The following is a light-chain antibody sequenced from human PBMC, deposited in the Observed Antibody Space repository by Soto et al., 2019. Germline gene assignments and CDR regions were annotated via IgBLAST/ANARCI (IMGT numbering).Light chain of an antibody. CDR2: EVS. CDR3: SSYTSSSHVL. CDR1: SSDVGGYNY. Sequence: QSALTQPASVSGSPGQSITISCTGTSSDVGGYNYVSWYQQQPGKAPKLMIYEVSNRPSGVSNRFSGSKSGNTASLTISGLQAADEADYYCSSYTSSSHVLFGGGTKLTVL. V-gene: IGLV2-14*01. J-gene: IGLJ2*01.